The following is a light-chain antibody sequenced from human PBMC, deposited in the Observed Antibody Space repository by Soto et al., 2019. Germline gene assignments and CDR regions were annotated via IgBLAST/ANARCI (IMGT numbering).Light chain of an antibody. CDR3: QQLNSYPIT. J-gene: IGKJ5*01. V-gene: IGKV1-9*01. CDR1: QGISSY. Sequence: DIQLTQSPSFLSASVGDRVTITCRASQGISSYLAWYQQKPGKAPKLLIYAASTLQSGVPSRFSGSGSGTEFTLTISSLQPEDFDTYYCQQLNSYPITFGPAPRLQIK. CDR2: AAS.